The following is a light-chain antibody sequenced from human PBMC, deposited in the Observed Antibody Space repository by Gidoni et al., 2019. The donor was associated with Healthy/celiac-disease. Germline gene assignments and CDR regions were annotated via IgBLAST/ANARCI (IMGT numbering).Light chain of an antibody. V-gene: IGLV3-25*03. CDR3: QSADSRCTSVV. CDR1: ALPKQY. Sequence: YELTQPPAVSVSPGQTAGITCSAVALPKQYAYWYQQTPGQSPVLVIYKYSERPSGIPERFSGSSSGTTVTLTISGVQAADEADYYFQSADSRCTSVVFGGGTTLTVL. CDR2: KYS. J-gene: IGLJ2*01.